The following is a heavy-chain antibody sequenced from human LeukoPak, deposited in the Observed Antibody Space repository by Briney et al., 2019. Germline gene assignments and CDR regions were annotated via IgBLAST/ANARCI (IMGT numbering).Heavy chain of an antibody. CDR3: ARGRLLYLAFNY. CDR2: IYYSGST. Sequence: PSETLSLTCTVSSGSISSGGYYWSWIRQHPGKGLEWIGYIYYSGSTYYNPSLKSRVTISVDTSKNQFSLKLSSVTAADTAVYYCARGRLLYLAFNYWGQGTLVTVSS. CDR1: SGSISSGGYY. V-gene: IGHV4-31*03. D-gene: IGHD2-2*02. J-gene: IGHJ4*02.